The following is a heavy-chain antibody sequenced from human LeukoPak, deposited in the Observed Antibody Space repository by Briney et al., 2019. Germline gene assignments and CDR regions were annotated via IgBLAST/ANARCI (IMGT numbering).Heavy chain of an antibody. CDR2: IIPIFGTA. Sequence: SVKVSCKASGGTFISYAISWVRQAPGQGLEWRGRIIPIFGTANYAQKFQGRVTITTDESTSTAYMELSSLRSEDTAVYYCAREPVGATKRFDYWGQGTLVTVSS. CDR3: AREPVGATKRFDY. D-gene: IGHD1-26*01. CDR1: GGTFISYA. V-gene: IGHV1-69*05. J-gene: IGHJ4*02.